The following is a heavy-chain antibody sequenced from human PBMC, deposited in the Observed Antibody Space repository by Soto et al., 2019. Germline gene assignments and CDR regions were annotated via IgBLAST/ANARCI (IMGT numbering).Heavy chain of an antibody. D-gene: IGHD3-3*01. CDR1: GGTFSSYA. CDR3: ASPPLRFLEWLLFDY. Sequence: SVKVSCKASGGTFSSYAISWVRQAPGQGLEWMGGIIPIFGTANYAQKFQGRVTITADESTSTAYMELSSLRSEDTAVYYCASPPLRFLEWLLFDYWGQGTLVTVSS. V-gene: IGHV1-69*13. J-gene: IGHJ4*02. CDR2: IIPIFGTA.